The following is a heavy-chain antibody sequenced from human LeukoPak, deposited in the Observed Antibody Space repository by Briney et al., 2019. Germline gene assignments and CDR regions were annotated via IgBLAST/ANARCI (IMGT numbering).Heavy chain of an antibody. CDR2: ISYDGSNK. Sequence: PGGSLRLSCAASGFTFSSYAMHWVRQAPGKGLEWVAVISYDGSNKYYTDSVKGRFTISRDNSKNTLYLQMNSLRAEDTAVYYCAREAAAFDYWGQGTLVTVSS. CDR3: AREAAAFDY. V-gene: IGHV3-30-3*01. D-gene: IGHD6-13*01. CDR1: GFTFSSYA. J-gene: IGHJ4*02.